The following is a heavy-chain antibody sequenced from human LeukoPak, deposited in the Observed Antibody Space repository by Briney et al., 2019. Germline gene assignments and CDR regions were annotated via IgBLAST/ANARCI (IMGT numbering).Heavy chain of an antibody. J-gene: IGHJ4*02. CDR1: GGSFSGYY. CDR3: ARERNGSYSSYFDY. V-gene: IGHV4-34*01. D-gene: IGHD1-26*01. CDR2: INHSGST. Sequence: SGTLSLTCAVYGGSFSGYYWSWIRQPPGKGLEWIGEINHSGSTNYNPSLKSRVTISVDTSKNQFSLKLSSVTAADTAVYYCARERNGSYSSYFDYWGQGTLVTVSS.